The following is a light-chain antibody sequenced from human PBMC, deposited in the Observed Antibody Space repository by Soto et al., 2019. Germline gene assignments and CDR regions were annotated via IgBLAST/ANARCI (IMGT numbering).Light chain of an antibody. V-gene: IGKV3-15*01. J-gene: IGKJ1*01. Sequence: EVVMTQSPATLSVSPGERVTLSCRASQSINAHLAWYQQKPGQAPRLLIHGASTRATGIPARFSGSGFGTEFILAISRLQSEDFAVYYCQQYNTWLWTFAQGTKVEIQ. CDR2: GAS. CDR1: QSINAH. CDR3: QQYNTWLWT.